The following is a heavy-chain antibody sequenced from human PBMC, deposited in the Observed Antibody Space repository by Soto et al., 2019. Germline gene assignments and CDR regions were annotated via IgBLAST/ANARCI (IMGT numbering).Heavy chain of an antibody. V-gene: IGHV3-21*01. CDR2: ISSSSSYI. Sequence: GGSLRLSCAASGFTFSSYSMNWVRQAPGKGLEWVSSISSSSSYIYYADSVKGRFTISRDNAKNSLYLQMNSLRAEDTAVYYCARSEWELIRAFDIWGQGTMVTVSS. CDR1: GFTFSSYS. CDR3: ARSEWELIRAFDI. J-gene: IGHJ3*02. D-gene: IGHD1-26*01.